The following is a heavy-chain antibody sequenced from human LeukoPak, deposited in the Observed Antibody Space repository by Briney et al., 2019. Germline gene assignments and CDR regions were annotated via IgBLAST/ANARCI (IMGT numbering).Heavy chain of an antibody. CDR1: GFTFSSYE. J-gene: IGHJ3*02. CDR2: ISGSGGNI. D-gene: IGHD3-22*01. V-gene: IGHV3-48*03. Sequence: GSLRLSCTASGFTFSSYEMNWVRQAPGKGLEWVSYISGSGGNIHYSDSVKGRSTISRDNAENALYLQMNSLRAEDTAVYYCARDLDSGGLDVFDIWGQGTLVTVCS. CDR3: ARDLDSGGLDVFDI.